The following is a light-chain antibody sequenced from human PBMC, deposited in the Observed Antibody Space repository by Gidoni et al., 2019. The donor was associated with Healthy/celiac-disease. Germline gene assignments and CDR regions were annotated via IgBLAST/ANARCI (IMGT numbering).Light chain of an antibody. Sequence: DIQLTQSPSFLSASVGDRVTITCRASQGISSYLAWYQQKPGKAPKLLIYAASTLQSGVPSRFSGNGSGTECTLTISSLQPEDFATYYCQQLNSYPRTFGGGTKVEIK. CDR3: QQLNSYPRT. CDR1: QGISSY. J-gene: IGKJ4*01. CDR2: AAS. V-gene: IGKV1-9*01.